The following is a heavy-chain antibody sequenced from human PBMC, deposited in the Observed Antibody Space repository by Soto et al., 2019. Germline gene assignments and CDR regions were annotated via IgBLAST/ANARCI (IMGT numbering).Heavy chain of an antibody. CDR2: INHSGST. J-gene: IGHJ6*02. Sequence: SETLSLTCAVYGGSFSGYYWSWIRQPPGKGLEWIGEINHSGSTNYNPSLKSRVTISVDTSKNQFSLKLSSVTAADTAVYYCARGLYGSGSYSMPYYYGMDVWGQGTTVT. CDR3: ARGLYGSGSYSMPYYYGMDV. V-gene: IGHV4-34*01. CDR1: GGSFSGYY. D-gene: IGHD3-10*01.